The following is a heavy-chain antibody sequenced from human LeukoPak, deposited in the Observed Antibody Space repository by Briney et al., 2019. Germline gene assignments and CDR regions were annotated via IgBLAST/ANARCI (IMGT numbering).Heavy chain of an antibody. CDR1: GFTFSSYA. D-gene: IGHD3-3*01. CDR2: ISYDGSNK. V-gene: IGHV3-30*01. J-gene: IGHJ4*02. Sequence: GGSLRLSCAASGFTFSSYAMHWVRQAPGKGLEWVAVISYDGSNKYYADPVKGRFTISRDNSKNTLYLQMNSLRAEDTAVYYCASLPFWSGYRQIDYWGQGTLVTVSS. CDR3: ASLPFWSGYRQIDY.